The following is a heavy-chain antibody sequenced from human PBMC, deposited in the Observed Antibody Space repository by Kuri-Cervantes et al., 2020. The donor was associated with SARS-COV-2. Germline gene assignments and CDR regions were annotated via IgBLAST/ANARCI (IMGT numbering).Heavy chain of an antibody. V-gene: IGHV1-69*10. J-gene: IGHJ4*02. CDR3: ARGFDSPLDY. D-gene: IGHD3-9*01. Sequence: SVKVSCKTSGASFTLSAFSWVRQAPGQGLEWMGGIIPMLHKAHYAQKFQDRVTITADESTSTLYIDLNNLKSDDTAVYHCARGFDSPLDYWGQGTLVTVSS. CDR2: IIPMLHKA. CDR1: GASFTLSA.